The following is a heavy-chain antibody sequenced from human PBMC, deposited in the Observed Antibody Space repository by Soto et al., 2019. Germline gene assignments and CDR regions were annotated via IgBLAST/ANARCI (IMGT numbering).Heavy chain of an antibody. Sequence: QVQLVQSGAEVKKPGASVKVSCEASGYTFTSYGVSWVRQAPGQGLEWMGWISGYNGNTNYAQKFQGRVTMTTDTSTGTAYMELSSLRSDDTAVYYCARAGTLASGTGKRFDPWGQGTLVTVSS. CDR1: GYTFTSYG. D-gene: IGHD1-1*01. V-gene: IGHV1-18*01. CDR2: ISGYNGNT. J-gene: IGHJ5*02. CDR3: ARAGTLASGTGKRFDP.